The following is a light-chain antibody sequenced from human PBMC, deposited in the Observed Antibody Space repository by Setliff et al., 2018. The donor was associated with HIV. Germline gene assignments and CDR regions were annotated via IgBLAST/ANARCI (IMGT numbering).Light chain of an antibody. Sequence: QSVLTQPASVSGSPGQSITISCTGTSSDVGGYNSVSWYQQHPGKAPKLMIYEVSNRPSGVSNRFSGSKSGNTASLTISGLQAEDEADYYCSSYTSSNTLVFGTGTKV. CDR2: EVS. CDR1: SSDVGGYNS. V-gene: IGLV2-14*01. CDR3: SSYTSSNTLV. J-gene: IGLJ1*01.